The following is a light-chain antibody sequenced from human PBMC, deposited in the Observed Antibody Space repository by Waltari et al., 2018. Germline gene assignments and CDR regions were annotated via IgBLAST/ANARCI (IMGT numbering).Light chain of an antibody. CDR3: QQSYSTPPT. V-gene: IGKV1-39*01. Sequence: DIQMTQSPSSLSASVGYRVTITCRASQSISSYLNWYQQKPGKAPKLLIYAASSLQSGVPSRFSGSGSGTDITLTISSLQPEDFATYYCQQSYSTPPTFGQGTKVEIK. CDR1: QSISSY. J-gene: IGKJ1*01. CDR2: AAS.